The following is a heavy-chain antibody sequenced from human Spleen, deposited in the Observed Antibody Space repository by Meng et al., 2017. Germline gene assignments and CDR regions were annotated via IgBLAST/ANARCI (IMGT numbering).Heavy chain of an antibody. D-gene: IGHD1-26*01. V-gene: IGHV4-34*01. CDR1: GGSFSGYY. CDR2: IYHSGST. Sequence: SETLSLTCAVYGGSFSGYYWSWIRQPPGKGLEWIGSIYHSGSTYYNPSLKSRVTISVDTSKNQFSLKLSSVTAADTAVYYCARWYSGSYYGFDYWGQGTLVTVSS. CDR3: ARWYSGSYYGFDY. J-gene: IGHJ4*02.